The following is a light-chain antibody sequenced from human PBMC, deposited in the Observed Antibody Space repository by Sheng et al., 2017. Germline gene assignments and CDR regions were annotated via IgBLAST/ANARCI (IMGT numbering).Light chain of an antibody. Sequence: DIQMTQSPSSLSASVGDRVTITCQASQDISNYLNWYQQKPGKAPKLLIYDASNLETGVPSRFSGSGSGTDFTFTISSLQPEDIATYYCQQYDNLPPLTFGEGPRWRSN. V-gene: IGKV1-33*01. CDR3: QQYDNLPPLT. J-gene: IGKJ4*01. CDR1: QDISNY. CDR2: DAS.